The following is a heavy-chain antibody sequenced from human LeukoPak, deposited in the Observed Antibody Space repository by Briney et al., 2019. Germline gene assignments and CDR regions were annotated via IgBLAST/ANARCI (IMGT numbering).Heavy chain of an antibody. Sequence: GGSLRLSCAASGFPFSSYGMHWVRQAPGKGLEWMTIISDDGSVKYYAESVKGRFTISRDNSKNTLYLQMNSLRAEDTAVYYCAKEDVSGWYGVDYWGQGTLLTVSS. J-gene: IGHJ4*02. CDR2: ISDDGSVK. CDR3: AKEDVSGWYGVDY. V-gene: IGHV3-30*18. CDR1: GFPFSSYG. D-gene: IGHD6-19*01.